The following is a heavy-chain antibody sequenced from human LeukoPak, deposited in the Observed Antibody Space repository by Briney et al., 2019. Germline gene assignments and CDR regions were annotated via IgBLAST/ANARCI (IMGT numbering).Heavy chain of an antibody. D-gene: IGHD3-22*01. V-gene: IGHV1-2*02. Sequence: ASVKVSCKASGYTFTGYYMHWVRQAPGQGPEWMGWINPNSGGTNYAQKFQGRVTMTRDTSISTAYMELSRLRSDDTAVYYCARGLRKGYYEEFDYWGQGTLVTVSS. CDR3: ARGLRKGYYEEFDY. CDR2: INPNSGGT. CDR1: GYTFTGYY. J-gene: IGHJ4*02.